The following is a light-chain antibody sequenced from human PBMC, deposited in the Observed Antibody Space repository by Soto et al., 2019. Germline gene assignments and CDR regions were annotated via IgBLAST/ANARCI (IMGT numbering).Light chain of an antibody. J-gene: IGKJ4*01. V-gene: IGKV3-15*01. CDR2: GAS. Sequence: EIVMTQSPATLSVSPGERATLSCRASQSVSSKLAWYQQKPGQAPRLLIYGASTRATGIPARFSGSGSGTEFTLTISSLQSEDFALYYCQQHINWPLTFGGGTKV. CDR3: QQHINWPLT. CDR1: QSVSSK.